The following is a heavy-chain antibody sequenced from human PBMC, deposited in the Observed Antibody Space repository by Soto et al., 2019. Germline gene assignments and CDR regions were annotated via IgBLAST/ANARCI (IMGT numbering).Heavy chain of an antibody. CDR3: AGRLSGGCPVRYAFDV. CDR1: RGIFSSYA. V-gene: IGHV1-69*13. CDR2: IIPIFGTA. D-gene: IGHD6-19*01. J-gene: IGHJ3*01. Sequence: SVKVSCMASRGIFSSYAISWVRQAPAQGLEWMGGIIPIFGTANYAQNFQGTVTITAHESTSTPYMEPSSLRSEDPAVYYWAGRLSGGCPVRYAFDVWGQGTILTVSS.